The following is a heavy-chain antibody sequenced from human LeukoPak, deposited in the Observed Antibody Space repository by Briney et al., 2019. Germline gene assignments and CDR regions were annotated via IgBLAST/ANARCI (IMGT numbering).Heavy chain of an antibody. J-gene: IGHJ4*02. CDR1: GFTFSSYS. V-gene: IGHV3-48*01. Sequence: PGGSLRPSCAASGFTFSSYSMKWVRQAPGKGLEWVSYISSSSSTIYYADSVKGRFTISRDNAKNSLYLQMNSLRAEDTAVYYCAKIAAAGSNDYWGQGTLVTVSS. D-gene: IGHD6-13*01. CDR3: AKIAAAGSNDY. CDR2: ISSSSSTI.